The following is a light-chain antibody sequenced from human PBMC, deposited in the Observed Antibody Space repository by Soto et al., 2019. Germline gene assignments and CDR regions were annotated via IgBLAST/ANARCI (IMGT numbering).Light chain of an antibody. Sequence: EILMTQSPATLSVSPGERATLSCRASQSVGSNLAWYQQKPGQAPRLLIYGASSRATGIPGRFSGSGSGTDFTLTISRLEPEDFAVYYCQQYGSSPRTFGQGTKVDIK. CDR3: QQYGSSPRT. CDR2: GAS. J-gene: IGKJ1*01. V-gene: IGKV3-20*01. CDR1: QSVGSN.